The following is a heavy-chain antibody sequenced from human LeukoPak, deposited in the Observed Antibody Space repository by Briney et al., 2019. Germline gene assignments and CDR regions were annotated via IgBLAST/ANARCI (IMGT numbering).Heavy chain of an antibody. D-gene: IGHD4/OR15-4a*01. V-gene: IGHV1-2*02. CDR2: INPNSGGT. CDR3: ATGCYLYDAFDI. CDR1: GSTGSSSN. J-gene: IGHJ3*02. Sequence: ASVKLSCKASGSTGSSSNMYWGRMAPGQGLEWMGWINPNSGGTNFAQKFQGRVTMTRDTSISTAYMELSRLRLDDTAVYYCATGCYLYDAFDIWGQGTMVTVSS.